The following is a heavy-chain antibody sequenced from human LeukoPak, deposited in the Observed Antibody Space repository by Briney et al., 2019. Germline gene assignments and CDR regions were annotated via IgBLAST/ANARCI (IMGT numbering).Heavy chain of an antibody. CDR3: ARDPAPNSGSYLYYFDY. J-gene: IGHJ4*02. CDR1: GFTFSSYA. V-gene: IGHV3-30-3*01. D-gene: IGHD1-26*01. Sequence: GGSLRLSCAASGFTFSSYAMHWVRQAPGKGLEWVAVISYDGSNKYYADSVKGRFTISRDNSKNTLYLQMNSLRAEDTAVYYCARDPAPNSGSYLYYFDYWGQGTLVTVSS. CDR2: ISYDGSNK.